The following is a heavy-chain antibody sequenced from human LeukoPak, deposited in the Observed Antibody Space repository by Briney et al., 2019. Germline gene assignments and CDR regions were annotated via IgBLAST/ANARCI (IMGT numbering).Heavy chain of an antibody. CDR2: ISSSGTTM. V-gene: IGHV3-48*03. J-gene: IGHJ4*02. D-gene: IGHD6-13*01. Sequence: PGGSLRLSCAASGFTFSPYEMNWVRQAPGKGLEWISYISSSGTTMYYADSVKGRFTISRDNAKNSLYLQTNSLRVEDTAVYYCVRDRTAAGEEFDYWGQGTLVTVSS. CDR3: VRDRTAAGEEFDY. CDR1: GFTFSPYE.